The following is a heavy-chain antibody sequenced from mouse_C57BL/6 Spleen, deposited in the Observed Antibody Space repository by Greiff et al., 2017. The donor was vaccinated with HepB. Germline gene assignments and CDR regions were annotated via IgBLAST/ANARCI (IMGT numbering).Heavy chain of an antibody. J-gene: IGHJ2*01. Sequence: QVQLKESGPELVKPGASVKISCKASGYAFSSSWMNWVKQRPGKGLEWIGRIYPGDGDTNYNGKFKGKATLTADKSSSTAYMQLSSLTSEDSAVYFCARGWDEGFDYWGQGTTLTVSS. CDR3: ARGWDEGFDY. CDR2: IYPGDGDT. D-gene: IGHD4-1*01. V-gene: IGHV1-82*01. CDR1: GYAFSSSW.